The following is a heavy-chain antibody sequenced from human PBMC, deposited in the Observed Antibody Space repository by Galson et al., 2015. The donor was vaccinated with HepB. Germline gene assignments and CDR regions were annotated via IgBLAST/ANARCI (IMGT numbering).Heavy chain of an antibody. J-gene: IGHJ6*03. D-gene: IGHD3-3*01. CDR3: ARGREDFWSGYYTRYYYYYMDV. CDR2: ISAYNGNT. CDR1: GYTFTSYG. V-gene: IGHV1-18*01. Sequence: SVKVSCKASGYTFTSYGISWVRQAPGQGLEWMGWISAYNGNTNYAQKLQGRVTISVDTSKNQFSLKLSSVTAADTAVYYCARGREDFWSGYYTRYYYYYMDVWGKGTTVTVSS.